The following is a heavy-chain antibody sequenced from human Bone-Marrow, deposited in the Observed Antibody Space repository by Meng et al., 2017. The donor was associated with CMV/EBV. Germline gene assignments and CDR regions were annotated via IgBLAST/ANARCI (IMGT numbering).Heavy chain of an antibody. V-gene: IGHV1-8*03. CDR1: GYTFTSYD. D-gene: IGHD1-26*01. CDR3: ARAGQLHWYFDL. CDR2: MNPNSGNT. Sequence: ASVKVSCKASGYTFTSYDINWVRQATGQGLEWMGWMNPNSGNTGYAQKFQGRVTITRNTSISTAYMELSSLRSEDTAVYYCARAGQLHWYFDLWGRGTLVTVSS. J-gene: IGHJ2*01.